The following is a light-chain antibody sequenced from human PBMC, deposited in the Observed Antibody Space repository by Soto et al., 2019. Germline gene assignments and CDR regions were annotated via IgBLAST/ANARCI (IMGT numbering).Light chain of an antibody. Sequence: QSVLTQSPSASASLGASVKLTCPLRSGHSSYAIAWHQQQPEKGPRYLMKLNSDGSHSKGDGIPDRFSGSSSGAERYLTISSLQSEDEADYYCQTWGTGIVVFGGGTKLTVL. CDR3: QTWGTGIVV. J-gene: IGLJ2*01. V-gene: IGLV4-69*01. CDR1: SGHSSYA. CDR2: LNSDGSH.